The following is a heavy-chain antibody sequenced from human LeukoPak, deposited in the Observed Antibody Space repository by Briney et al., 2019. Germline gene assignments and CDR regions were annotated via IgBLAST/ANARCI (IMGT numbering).Heavy chain of an antibody. CDR2: INPNSGGT. J-gene: IGHJ4*02. V-gene: IGHV1-2*02. CDR1: GYTFTGYY. Sequence: ASVKVSCKASGYTFTGYYVHWVRQAHGQGLEWMGWINPNSGGTNYAQKFQGRVTMTRDTSISTAYMELSRLRSDDTAVYYCARDGPKFGLAAAMSFDYWGQGTLVTASS. CDR3: ARDGPKFGLAAAMSFDY. D-gene: IGHD2-2*01.